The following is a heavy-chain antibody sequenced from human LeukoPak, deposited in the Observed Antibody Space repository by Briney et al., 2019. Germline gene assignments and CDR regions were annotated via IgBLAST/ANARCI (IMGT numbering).Heavy chain of an antibody. Sequence: PGGSLRLSCAASGFTFSSYSMNWVRQAPGKGLEWVSSISSSSSYIYYADSVKGRFTISRDNAKNSLYLQMNSLRAEDTAVYYGARRGYSYGYGGYYFDYWGQGTLVTVSS. CDR3: ARRGYSYGYGGYYFDY. CDR2: ISSSSSYI. D-gene: IGHD5-18*01. J-gene: IGHJ4*02. V-gene: IGHV3-21*01. CDR1: GFTFSSYS.